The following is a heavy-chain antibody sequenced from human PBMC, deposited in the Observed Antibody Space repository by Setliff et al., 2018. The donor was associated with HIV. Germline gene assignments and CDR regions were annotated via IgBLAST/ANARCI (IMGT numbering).Heavy chain of an antibody. CDR2: ISAYNGNT. D-gene: IGHD1-26*01. V-gene: IGHV1-18*01. CDR1: GYTFTSYG. CDR3: ARASGGNSVENGFDI. Sequence: GASVKVSCKASGYTFTSYGISWVRQAPGQGLEWMGWISAYNGNTNYAQKLQGRVTMTTDTSTRTAYMEMRGLTYDDTAVYYCARASGGNSVENGFDIWGQGTMVTVSS. J-gene: IGHJ3*02.